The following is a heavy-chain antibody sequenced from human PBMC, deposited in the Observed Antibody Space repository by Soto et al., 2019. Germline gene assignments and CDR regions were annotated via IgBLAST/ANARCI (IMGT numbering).Heavy chain of an antibody. Sequence: SETLSLTCTVSGGSISSYYWSWIRQPPGKGLEWFGYIYYSGSTNYNPSLKSRVTISVDTSKNQFSLKLSSVTAADTAGYYCARGPSSSWYGYWGQGTLVTVSS. J-gene: IGHJ4*02. CDR3: ARGPSSSWYGY. D-gene: IGHD6-13*01. CDR1: GGSISSYY. CDR2: IYYSGST. V-gene: IGHV4-59*01.